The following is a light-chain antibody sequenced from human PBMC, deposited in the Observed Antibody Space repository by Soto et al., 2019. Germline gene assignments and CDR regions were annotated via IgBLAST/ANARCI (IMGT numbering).Light chain of an antibody. V-gene: IGKV1-27*01. Sequence: DIQMTQSPPSLSASVGDRVTITCRASQGISNYLAWYQQKPGKVPKLLIYAASTLQSGVPSRLSGSGSGTDFTLTITSLQPEDVATYYCQKYKSAPFTFGPGTKVDIK. CDR1: QGISNY. J-gene: IGKJ3*01. CDR2: AAS. CDR3: QKYKSAPFT.